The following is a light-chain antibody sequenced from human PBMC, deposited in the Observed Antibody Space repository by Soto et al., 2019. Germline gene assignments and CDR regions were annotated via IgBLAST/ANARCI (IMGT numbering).Light chain of an antibody. CDR2: QTS. J-gene: IGKJ2*01. V-gene: IGKV3-15*01. Sequence: IVMTQSPATLSVSPGERATLSCRASQSVSSNVAWYQQKPGQAPRLLIYQTSARATGIPGRFSGSGSGTDFTLTISNLQSEDFALYYCQHYSGWPPVFGQGTKVDIK. CDR3: QHYSGWPPV. CDR1: QSVSSN.